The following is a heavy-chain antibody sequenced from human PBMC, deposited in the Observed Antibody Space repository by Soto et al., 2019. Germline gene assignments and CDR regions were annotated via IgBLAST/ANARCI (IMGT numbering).Heavy chain of an antibody. Sequence: GGSLRLSCEASGFTFRNYKMNWVRQAPGKGLEWVGRIRNKANGFTTEYAASVRGRFTISRDDSKNLVYLQMNSLKTEDTAVYYCTIWRTSMDYFEYWGRGTLVSVSS. V-gene: IGHV3-72*01. D-gene: IGHD2-8*01. J-gene: IGHJ4*02. CDR3: TIWRTSMDYFEY. CDR2: IRNKANGFTT. CDR1: GFTFRNYK.